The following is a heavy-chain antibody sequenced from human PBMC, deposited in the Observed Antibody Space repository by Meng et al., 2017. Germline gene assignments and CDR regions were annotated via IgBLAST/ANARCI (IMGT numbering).Heavy chain of an antibody. CDR1: GFTFSRCE. Sequence: GESLKISCAASGFTFSRCEMNWVRQAPGKGLEWVSSISSSSSYIYYADSVKGRFTISRDNAKNSLYLQMNSLRAEDTAVYYCARDSMKNAFDIWGQGTMVTVSS. CDR2: ISSSSSYI. V-gene: IGHV3-21*01. CDR3: ARDSMKNAFDI. J-gene: IGHJ3*02.